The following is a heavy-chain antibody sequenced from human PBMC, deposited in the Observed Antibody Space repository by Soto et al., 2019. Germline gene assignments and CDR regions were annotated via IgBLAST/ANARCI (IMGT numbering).Heavy chain of an antibody. CDR2: ISAYNGNT. Sequence: QVQLVQSGAEVKKPGASVKVSCKASGYTFTSYGISWVRQSPGQGLEWMGWISAYNGNTNYAQKLQGRVTMTTDTATSTASMELRSLSSDDTAVYYCARDLPPSYYYYYGMDGWGQGTTVTVSS. CDR3: ARDLPPSYYYYYGMDG. CDR1: GYTFTSYG. V-gene: IGHV1-18*01. J-gene: IGHJ6*01.